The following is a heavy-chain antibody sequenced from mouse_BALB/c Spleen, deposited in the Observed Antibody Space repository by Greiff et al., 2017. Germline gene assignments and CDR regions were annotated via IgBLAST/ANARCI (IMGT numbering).Heavy chain of an antibody. Sequence: EVKLVESGGGLVKPGGSLKLSCAASGFTFSDYYMYWVRQTPEKRLEWVATISDGGSYTYYPDSVKGRFTISRDNAKNNLYLQMSSLKSEDTAMYYCARVRYYAMDYWGQGTSVTDSS. J-gene: IGHJ4*01. CDR2: ISDGGSYT. V-gene: IGHV5-4*02. CDR1: GFTFSDYY. CDR3: ARVRYYAMDY.